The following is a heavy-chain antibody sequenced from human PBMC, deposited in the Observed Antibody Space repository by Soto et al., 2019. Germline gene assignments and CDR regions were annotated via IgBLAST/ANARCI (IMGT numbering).Heavy chain of an antibody. CDR1: GGSISSGGYY. CDR2: IYYSGST. Sequence: PSETLSLTCTVSGGSISSGGYYWIWIRQHPGKGLEWIGYIYYSGSTYYNPSLKSRVTISVDTSKNQFSLKLSSVTAADTAVYYCAAPPHDFWSGYYKGDYYYMDVWGKGTTVTVSS. CDR3: AAPPHDFWSGYYKGDYYYMDV. J-gene: IGHJ6*03. V-gene: IGHV4-31*03. D-gene: IGHD3-3*01.